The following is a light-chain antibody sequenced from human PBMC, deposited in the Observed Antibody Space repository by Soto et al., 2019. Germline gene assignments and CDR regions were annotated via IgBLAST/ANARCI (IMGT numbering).Light chain of an antibody. V-gene: IGLV2-8*01. CDR1: SSDVGGSNY. J-gene: IGLJ1*01. CDR2: EVS. Sequence: QSVLTQPPSASGSPGQSVTISCTGTSSDVGGSNYVSWYQQHPGKAPKLMIYEVSKRPSAVPDRFSGSKSGNTASLTVSGLQAEDEAAYYCSSYAGSNNLVFGTVTMVTVL. CDR3: SSYAGSNNLV.